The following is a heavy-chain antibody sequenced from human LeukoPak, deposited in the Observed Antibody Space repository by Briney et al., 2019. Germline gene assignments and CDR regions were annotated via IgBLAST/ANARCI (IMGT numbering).Heavy chain of an antibody. Sequence: GGSLRLTCAASEFIFSGYEMNWVRQAPGKGLEWVSYISNSGNTIYYADSVKGRFTISRDNAKSSLYLQMNSLRAEDTAIYYCARSPLADYFDYWGQGTLVTVSS. V-gene: IGHV3-48*03. J-gene: IGHJ4*02. CDR3: ARSPLADYFDY. CDR2: ISNSGNTI. CDR1: EFIFSGYE. D-gene: IGHD3-3*02.